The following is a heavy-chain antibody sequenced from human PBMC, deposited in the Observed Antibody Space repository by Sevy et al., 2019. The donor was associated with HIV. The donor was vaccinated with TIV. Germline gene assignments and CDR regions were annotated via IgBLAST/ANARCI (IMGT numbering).Heavy chain of an antibody. D-gene: IGHD4-4*01. V-gene: IGHV4-30-4*01. CDR1: GGSISSGDYY. J-gene: IGHJ6*02. CDR2: IYYSGST. CDR3: AREYSNHYYYGMDV. Sequence: SETLSLTCTVSGGSISSGDYYWSWIRQPPEKGLEWIGYIYYSGSTYYNPSLKSRVTISVDTSKNQFSLKLSSVTAADTAVYYCAREYSNHYYYGMDVWGQGTTVTVSS.